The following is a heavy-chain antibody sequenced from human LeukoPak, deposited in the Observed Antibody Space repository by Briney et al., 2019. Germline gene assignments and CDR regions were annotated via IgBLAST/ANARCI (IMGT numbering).Heavy chain of an antibody. CDR1: GYTFTGYY. Sequence: ASVKVSCKASGYTFTGYYMHWVRQAPGQGLEWMGWINPNSGGTNYAQKFQGWVTMTRDTSISTAYMELSRLRSDDTAVYYCARGRGGAIPYYYYYYMDVWGKGTTVTVSS. J-gene: IGHJ6*03. D-gene: IGHD2-2*02. CDR2: INPNSGGT. CDR3: ARGRGGAIPYYYYYYMDV. V-gene: IGHV1-2*04.